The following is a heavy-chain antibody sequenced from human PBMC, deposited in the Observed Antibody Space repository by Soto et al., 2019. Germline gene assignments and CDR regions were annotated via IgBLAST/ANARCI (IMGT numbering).Heavy chain of an antibody. CDR2: ISGSGGST. J-gene: IGHJ6*02. Sequence: GGSLRLSCAASGFTFSSYAMSWVRQAPGKGLEWVSAISGSGGSTYYGDSVKGRFTISRDKSKNTMYLQMHRLRAEDMAVYYCSTGTPRGHYYYGMDVWGQGTTVTVSS. CDR1: GFTFSSYA. CDR3: STGTPRGHYYYGMDV. V-gene: IGHV3-23*01. D-gene: IGHD3-10*01.